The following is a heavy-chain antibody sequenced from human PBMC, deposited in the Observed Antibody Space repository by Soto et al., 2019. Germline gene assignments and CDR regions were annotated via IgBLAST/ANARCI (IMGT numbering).Heavy chain of an antibody. CDR1: GYTLTDLY. CDR2: FDPENGKT. J-gene: IGHJ4*02. Sequence: ASVKVSCKVSGYTLTDLYVQWVRQAPGKGLDWMGGFDPENGKTIYAQKFQGRVTMTEDKATGTAYLELSSLRAEDTAVYYCAKDPVLRYFDWSNRPFDYWGQGTLVTVSS. V-gene: IGHV1-24*01. CDR3: AKDPVLRYFDWSNRPFDY. D-gene: IGHD3-9*01.